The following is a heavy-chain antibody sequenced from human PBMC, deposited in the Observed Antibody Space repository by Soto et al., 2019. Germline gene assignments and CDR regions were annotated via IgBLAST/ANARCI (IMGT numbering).Heavy chain of an antibody. CDR3: ARLFSYYYDSSGYYYRPQPNPFDI. D-gene: IGHD3-22*01. Sequence: SETLSLTCTVSGGSISSSSYYWGWIRQPPGKGLEWIGSISYSGSTYYNPSLKSRVTISVDTSKNQFSLKLSSVTAADTAVYYCARLFSYYYDSSGYYYRPQPNPFDIWGQGTMVT. CDR2: ISYSGST. J-gene: IGHJ3*02. V-gene: IGHV4-39*01. CDR1: GGSISSSSYY.